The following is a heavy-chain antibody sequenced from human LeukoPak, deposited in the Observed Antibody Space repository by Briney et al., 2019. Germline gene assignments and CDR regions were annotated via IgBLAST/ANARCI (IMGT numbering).Heavy chain of an antibody. CDR3: ASLKVVPAVTPVAWFDP. CDR1: GGSINNGGY. CDR2: IYYSGSS. V-gene: IGHV4-31*03. D-gene: IGHD2-2*01. J-gene: IGHJ5*02. Sequence: SETLSLTCTVSGGSINNGGYWSWIRQHPGKGLEWIGYIYYSGSSYYNPSLRSRVTVSVDTSKNHFSLKLSSVTAADTAVYYCASLKVVPAVTPVAWFDPWGQGTLVTVSS.